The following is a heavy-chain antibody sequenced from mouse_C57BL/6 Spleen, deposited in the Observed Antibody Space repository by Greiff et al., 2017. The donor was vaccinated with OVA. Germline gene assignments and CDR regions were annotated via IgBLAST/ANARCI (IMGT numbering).Heavy chain of an antibody. D-gene: IGHD2-2*01. J-gene: IGHJ3*01. CDR2: ISGGGGNT. Sequence: EVNLVESGGGLVKPGGSLKLSCAASGFTFSSYTMSWVRQTPEKRLEWVATISGGGGNTYYPDSVKGRFTISRDNAKNTLYLQMSSLRSEDTALYYGARHEETYGYDGFAYWGQGTLVTVSA. CDR1: GFTFSSYT. CDR3: ARHEETYGYDGFAY. V-gene: IGHV5-9*01.